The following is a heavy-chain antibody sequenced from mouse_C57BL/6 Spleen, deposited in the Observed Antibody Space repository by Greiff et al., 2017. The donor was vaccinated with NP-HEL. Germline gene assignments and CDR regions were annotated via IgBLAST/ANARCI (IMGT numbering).Heavy chain of an antibody. CDR1: GYSITSGYY. D-gene: IGHD2-3*01. CDR3: AREGDGSPYYAMDY. J-gene: IGHJ4*01. V-gene: IGHV3-6*01. Sequence: DVQLQESGPGLVKPSQSLSLTCSVTGYSITSGYYWNWIRQFPGNKLEWMGYISYDGSNNYNPSLKNRISITRDTSKNQFFLKLNSVTTEDTATYYCAREGDGSPYYAMDYWGQGTSVTVSS. CDR2: ISYDGSN.